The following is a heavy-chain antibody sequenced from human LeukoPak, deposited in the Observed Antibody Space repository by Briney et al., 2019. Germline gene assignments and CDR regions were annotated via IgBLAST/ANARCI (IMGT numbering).Heavy chain of an antibody. CDR2: IDPSDSYT. V-gene: IGHV5-10-1*01. D-gene: IGHD1-1*01. J-gene: IGHJ4*02. CDR1: GYSFTSYW. CDR3: ARATTVVSFDF. Sequence: GESLRISCKGSGYSFTSYWISWVRQMPGKGLEWMGRIDPSDSYTDYSPSFQGQVTISADKSISTAYLQWSSLKASDTALYYCARATTVVSFDFWGKGTLVTVPS.